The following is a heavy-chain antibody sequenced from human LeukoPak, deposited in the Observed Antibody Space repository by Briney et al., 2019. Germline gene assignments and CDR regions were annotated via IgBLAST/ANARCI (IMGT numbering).Heavy chain of an antibody. J-gene: IGHJ4*02. V-gene: IGHV1-8*01. D-gene: IGHD6-19*01. Sequence: ASVKVSCKASGYTFTSYDINWVRQATGQGLEWMGWMNPNSGNTDYAQKFQGRVTMTRNTSISTAYMELSSLRSEDTAVYYCARSRAWSIAGAQGYWGQGTLVTVSS. CDR2: MNPNSGNT. CDR3: ARSRAWSIAGAQGY. CDR1: GYTFTSYD.